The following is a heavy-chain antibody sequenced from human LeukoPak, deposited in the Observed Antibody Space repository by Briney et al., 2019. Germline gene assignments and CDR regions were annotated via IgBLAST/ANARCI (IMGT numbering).Heavy chain of an antibody. CDR2: INWNGGST. CDR1: GFTFSSYS. Sequence: GGSLRLSCAASGFTFSSYSMNWVRQAPGKGLEWVSGINWNGGSTGYADSVEGRFTISRDNAKNSLYLQMNSLRAEDTALYYCAREGIAAAGTDFDYWGQGTLVTVSS. D-gene: IGHD6-13*01. J-gene: IGHJ4*02. CDR3: AREGIAAAGTDFDY. V-gene: IGHV3-20*04.